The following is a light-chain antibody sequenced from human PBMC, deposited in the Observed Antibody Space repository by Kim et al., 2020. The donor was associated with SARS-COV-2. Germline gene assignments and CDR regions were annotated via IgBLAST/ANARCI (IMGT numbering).Light chain of an antibody. Sequence: SAGERATLSCRASQSVSSNLAWYQQKPGQAPRLLIYGASTRATGIPARFSGSGSGTEFTLTISSLQSEDFAVYYCQKYNNWPPLTFGGGTKVDIK. CDR2: GAS. V-gene: IGKV3D-15*01. CDR1: QSVSSN. CDR3: QKYNNWPPLT. J-gene: IGKJ4*01.